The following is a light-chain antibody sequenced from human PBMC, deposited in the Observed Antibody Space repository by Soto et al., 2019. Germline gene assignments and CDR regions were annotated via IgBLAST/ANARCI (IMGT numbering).Light chain of an antibody. CDR3: QQANSFPRT. V-gene: IGKV1-12*01. CDR2: SAS. CDR1: QGISSR. J-gene: IGKJ1*01. Sequence: DIQMTQSPSSVSASVGDRVTITCRASQGISSRLAWYQQKPGKAPKLLIYSASSLQSGVPSRFSGSASGTDFILTISSLQPEDFATYYCQQANSFPRTFAQGTKVEIK.